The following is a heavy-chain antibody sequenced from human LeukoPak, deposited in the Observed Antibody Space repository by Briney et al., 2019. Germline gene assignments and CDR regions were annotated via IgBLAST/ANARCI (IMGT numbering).Heavy chain of an antibody. J-gene: IGHJ4*02. CDR3: ARGPPDGDYFDY. V-gene: IGHV4-61*01. Sequence: SETLSLTCTVSGGSVSSGSYYWSRIRQPPGKGLEWIGNIYYTGSTNYNPSLKSRVTISVDTSKNQFSLKLSSVTAADTAVYYCARGPPDGDYFDYWGQGTLVTVSS. CDR2: IYYTGST. CDR1: GGSVSSGSYY.